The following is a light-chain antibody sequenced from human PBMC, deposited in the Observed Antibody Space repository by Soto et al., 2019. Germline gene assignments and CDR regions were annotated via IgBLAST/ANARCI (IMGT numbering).Light chain of an antibody. Sequence: QSVLTQPASVSGSPGQSITISCTGTSSDVGGYNSVSWYQHHPGKAPKLMIYEVSNRPSGVSDRYSGSKSGNTASLTSSGLQAEDEADYYCSSYTTNTGLEYVFGTGTKVTVL. J-gene: IGLJ1*01. CDR2: EVS. CDR1: SSDVGGYNS. CDR3: SSYTTNTGLEYV. V-gene: IGLV2-14*01.